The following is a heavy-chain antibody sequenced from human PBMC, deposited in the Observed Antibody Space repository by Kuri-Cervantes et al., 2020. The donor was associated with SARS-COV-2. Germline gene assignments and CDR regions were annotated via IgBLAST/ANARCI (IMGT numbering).Heavy chain of an antibody. CDR3: ARERVDYGDYYDY. CDR2: INWNGGST. D-gene: IGHD4-17*01. CDR1: GFTFDDYG. J-gene: IGHJ4*02. Sequence: GESLKISCAASGFTFDDYGMSWVRQAPGKGLEWVSGINWNGGSTGYADSVKGRFTISRDNAKNSLYLQMNSLRAEDTAVYYCARERVDYGDYYDYWGQGTLVTVSS. V-gene: IGHV3-20*04.